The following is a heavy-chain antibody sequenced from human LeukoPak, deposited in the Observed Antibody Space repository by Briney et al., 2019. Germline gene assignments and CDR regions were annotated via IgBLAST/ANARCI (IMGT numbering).Heavy chain of an antibody. CDR2: IYYSGST. Sequence: PSETLSLTCTVSGGSISSSSYYWGWIRQPPGKGLEWIGSIYYSGSTYYNPSLKSRVTISVDTSKNQFSLQLTSLTAADTAVYYCAVEEFDFWGQGTLVTVSS. V-gene: IGHV4-39*01. CDR1: GGSISSSSYY. CDR3: AVEEFDF. D-gene: IGHD5-24*01. J-gene: IGHJ4*02.